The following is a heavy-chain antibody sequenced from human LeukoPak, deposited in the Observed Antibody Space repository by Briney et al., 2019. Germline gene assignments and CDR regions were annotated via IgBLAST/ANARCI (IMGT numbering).Heavy chain of an antibody. CDR3: ARRLCGGDCYSTFSY. Sequence: SETLSLTCAVYGGSFSGYYWSWVRQPPGKGLEWIGEIDHSASTNYNPSLKSRVTISVDTSKNQFSLKLSSVTAADTAVYYCARRLCGGDCYSTFSYWGQGTLVTVSS. D-gene: IGHD2-21*02. V-gene: IGHV4-34*01. CDR1: GGSFSGYY. CDR2: IDHSAST. J-gene: IGHJ4*02.